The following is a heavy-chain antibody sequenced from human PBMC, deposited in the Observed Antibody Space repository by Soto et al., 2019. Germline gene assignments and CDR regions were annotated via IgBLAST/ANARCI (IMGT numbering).Heavy chain of an antibody. D-gene: IGHD3-16*01. CDR2: IYYSGSP. CDR1: GGSISSGGYY. J-gene: IGHJ4*02. CDR3: ARGVLH. V-gene: IGHV4-31*03. Sequence: QVQLQESGPGLVKPSQTLSLTCTVSGGSISSGGYYWSWIRQHPGKGLEWIGSIYYSGSPYSNPTLKSRVTIPVDTSKTQFSLKLSSVTAAATAVYYLARGVLHWGQGTLVTVSS.